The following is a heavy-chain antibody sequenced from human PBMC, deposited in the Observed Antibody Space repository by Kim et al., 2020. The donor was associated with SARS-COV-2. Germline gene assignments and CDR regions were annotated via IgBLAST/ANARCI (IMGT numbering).Heavy chain of an antibody. CDR2: ISYDGSNK. CDR1: GFTFSSYG. CDR3: AKARKIQLWLRSPFDY. D-gene: IGHD5-18*01. V-gene: IGHV3-30*18. Sequence: GGSLRLSCAASGFTFSSYGMHWVRQAPGKGLEWVAVISYDGSNKYYADSVKGRFTIFRDNSKNTLYLQMNSLRAEDTAVYYCAKARKIQLWLRSPFDYWGQGTLVTVSS. J-gene: IGHJ4*02.